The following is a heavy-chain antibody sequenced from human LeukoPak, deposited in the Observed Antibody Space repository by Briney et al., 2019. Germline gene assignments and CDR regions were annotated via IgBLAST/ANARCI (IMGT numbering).Heavy chain of an antibody. CDR3: ATPGRIAVAGQFDY. J-gene: IGHJ4*02. CDR1: GDSISTSTYY. Sequence: KPSETLSLTCTVSGDSISTSTYYWGWIRQPPGEGLEWIGYIYEGGSSYYNPSLKSRVTISADTSKNQISLKLNSATAADTAMYYCATPGRIAVAGQFDYWGQGILVTVSS. D-gene: IGHD6-19*01. CDR2: IYEGGSS. V-gene: IGHV4-39*01.